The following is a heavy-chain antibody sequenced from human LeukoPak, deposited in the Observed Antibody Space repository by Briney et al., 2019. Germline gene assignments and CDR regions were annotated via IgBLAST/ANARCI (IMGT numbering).Heavy chain of an antibody. CDR2: IRYDGSNK. D-gene: IGHD2-2*02. CDR1: GFTFSSYG. Sequence: PGGSLRLSCAASGFTFSSYGMHWVRQAPGKGLEWVAFIRYDGSNKYYADSVKGRFTISRDNSKNTLYLQMNSLRAEDTAVYYCAKSLGYCSSTSCYNAFDIWGQGTMVTVSS. V-gene: IGHV3-30*02. J-gene: IGHJ3*02. CDR3: AKSLGYCSSTSCYNAFDI.